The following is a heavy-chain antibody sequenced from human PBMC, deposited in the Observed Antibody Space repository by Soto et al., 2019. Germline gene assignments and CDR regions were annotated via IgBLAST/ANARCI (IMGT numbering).Heavy chain of an antibody. D-gene: IGHD5-12*01. V-gene: IGHV3-30-3*01. CDR3: ARDFSPSGNDAFDI. J-gene: IGHJ3*02. CDR2: ISYDGSNK. Sequence: PGGSLRLSCAASGFTFSSYAMHWVRQAPGKGLEWVAVISYDGSNKYYADSVKGRFTISRDNSKNTLYLQMNSLRAEDTAVYYCARDFSPSGNDAFDIWGQGTMVTVSS. CDR1: GFTFSSYA.